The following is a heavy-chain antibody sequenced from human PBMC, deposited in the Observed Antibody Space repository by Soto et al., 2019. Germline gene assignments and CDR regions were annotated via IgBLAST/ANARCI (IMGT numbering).Heavy chain of an antibody. Sequence: PGGCVRLGXAASGFTFSIYAMTWVRQAPGKGLEWVSAISGSGGSTYYADSVKVRSTISRDNSKNTLYLQMNSLRAEDTAVYYCSKEGIAMVPGDWFDPWGQGTLVTVSS. D-gene: IGHD6-19*01. CDR3: SKEGIAMVPGDWFDP. CDR1: GFTFSIYA. V-gene: IGHV3-23*01. CDR2: ISGSGGST. J-gene: IGHJ5*02.